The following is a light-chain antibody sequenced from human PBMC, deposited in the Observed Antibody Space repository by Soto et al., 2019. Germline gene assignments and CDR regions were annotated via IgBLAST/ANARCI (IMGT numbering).Light chain of an antibody. CDR2: GAS. J-gene: IGKJ2*01. CDR1: QSLTST. V-gene: IGKV3-15*01. CDR3: QQFSNNNWPPYT. Sequence: DIVMTQSPATLSVSPGERVTLSCRASQSLTSTVAWYQQKPGQAPRLLIYGASARAAGVSDRFSVSGSGTDFTLTISSLQSEDFAVYHCQQFSNNNWPPYTFGQGTKVELK.